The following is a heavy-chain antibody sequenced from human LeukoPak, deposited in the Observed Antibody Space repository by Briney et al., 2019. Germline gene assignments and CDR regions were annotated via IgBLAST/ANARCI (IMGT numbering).Heavy chain of an antibody. J-gene: IGHJ2*01. CDR2: INHSGST. V-gene: IGHV4-34*01. CDR1: VGSFSGYN. Sequence: PSETLSLTCAVYVGSFSGYNWTWIRQPPGKGLEWIGEINHSGSTNYNPSLKSRVSISVVASKNQFSLKLSSVTAADTALYYCARGREGYFDLWGRGTRVTVSS. CDR3: ARGREGYFDL.